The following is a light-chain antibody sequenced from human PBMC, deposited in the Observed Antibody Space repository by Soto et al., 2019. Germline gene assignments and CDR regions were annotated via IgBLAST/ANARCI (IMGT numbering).Light chain of an antibody. J-gene: IGLJ3*02. CDR1: NIGSKS. CDR2: YDS. CDR3: QAWDNSSDHPGV. V-gene: IGLV3-21*04. Sequence: SYELTQPPSVSVAPGETARITCGGNNIGSKSVHWYQQKPGQAPVLVIYYDSDRPSGIPERFSGSNSGNTATLTISRVEAGDEADYYCQAWDNSSDHPGVFGGGTQLTVL.